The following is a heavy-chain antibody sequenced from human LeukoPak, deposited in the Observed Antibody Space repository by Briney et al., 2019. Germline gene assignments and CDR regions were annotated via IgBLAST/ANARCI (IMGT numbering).Heavy chain of an antibody. CDR1: GGSISSSSYY. CDR2: IYYSGST. CDR3: ARDRGIVVVPASYFYYMDV. J-gene: IGHJ6*03. D-gene: IGHD2-2*01. V-gene: IGHV4-39*07. Sequence: SETLSLTCTVSGGSISSSSYYWGWIRQPPGKGLEWIGSIYYSGSTNYNPSLKSRVTMSVDTSKNQFSLKLSSVTAADTAVYYCARDRGIVVVPASYFYYMDVWGKGTTVTVSS.